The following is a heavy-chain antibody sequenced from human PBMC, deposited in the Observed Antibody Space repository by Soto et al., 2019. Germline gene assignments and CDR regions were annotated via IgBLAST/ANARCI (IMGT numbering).Heavy chain of an antibody. CDR1: GYTFINYY. D-gene: IGHD2-21*01. Sequence: QVQLVQSGAEVKKPGASVKVSCKASGYTFINYYIHWVRQAPGHGLEWMAIINPTGGSTNYAQKFQGRLTLTMDTSTTTVYMELSSLTSEDTAIYYCARHLAAGEVWDKGTMVTVSS. CDR3: ARHLAAGEV. V-gene: IGHV1-46*01. CDR2: INPTGGST. J-gene: IGHJ4*02.